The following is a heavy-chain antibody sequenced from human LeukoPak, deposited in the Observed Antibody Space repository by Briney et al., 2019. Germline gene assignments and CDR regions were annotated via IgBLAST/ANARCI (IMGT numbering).Heavy chain of an antibody. CDR3: AREDFGVANYFDY. V-gene: IGHV4-30-4*08. CDR2: IYYSGST. Sequence: TSQTLSLTCTVSGGSISSGDYYWSWIRQPPGKGLEWIGCIYYSGSTYYNPSLKSRVTISVDTSKNQFSLKLSSVTAADTAVYYCAREDFGVANYFDYWGQGTLVTVSS. D-gene: IGHD3-3*01. J-gene: IGHJ4*02. CDR1: GGSISSGDYY.